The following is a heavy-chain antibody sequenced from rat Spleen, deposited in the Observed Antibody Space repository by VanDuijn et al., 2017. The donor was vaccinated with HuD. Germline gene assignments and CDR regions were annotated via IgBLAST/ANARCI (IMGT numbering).Heavy chain of an antibody. D-gene: IGHD1-1*01. Sequence: EVQLVESDGDLVQPGRSLKLSCAASGFTFSDYYMAWVRQAPTKGLEWVATISYDGSSTYYRDSVKGRFTISRDNAKSTLYLQMDSLRSEDTATYYCVRHEDYSGLNYWGQGVMVTVSS. V-gene: IGHV5-29*01. CDR3: VRHEDYSGLNY. J-gene: IGHJ2*01. CDR1: GFTFSDYY. CDR2: ISYDGSST.